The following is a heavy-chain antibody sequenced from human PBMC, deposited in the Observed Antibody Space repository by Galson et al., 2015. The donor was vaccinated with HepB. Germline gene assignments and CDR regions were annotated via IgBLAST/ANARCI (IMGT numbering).Heavy chain of an antibody. CDR3: VSSGGYNYWEDDFDY. CDR1: GCIFSNYA. J-gene: IGHJ4*02. D-gene: IGHD5-24*01. Sequence: LRLSCAASGCIFSNYAMSWVRQVPGTGLEWVSTIRGSIGSTYYADSVKGRFTISRDNSQSTLYLHMNSLRVEDTAVYYCVSSGGYNYWEDDFDYWGQGTLVTVSS. V-gene: IGHV3-23*01. CDR2: IRGSIGST.